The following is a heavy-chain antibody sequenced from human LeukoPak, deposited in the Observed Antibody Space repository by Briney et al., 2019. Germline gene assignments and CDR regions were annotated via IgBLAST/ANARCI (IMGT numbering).Heavy chain of an antibody. CDR3: ARDGEWELLHYYYYYMDV. CDR1: GFTFSSYE. CDR2: IKQDGSEK. V-gene: IGHV3-7*01. J-gene: IGHJ6*03. Sequence: GGSLRLSCAASGFTFSSYEMNWVRQAPGKGLEWVANIKQDGSEKYYVDSVKGRFTISRDNAKNSLYLQMNSLRAEDTAVYYCARDGEWELLHYYYYYMDVWGKGTTVTVSS. D-gene: IGHD1-26*01.